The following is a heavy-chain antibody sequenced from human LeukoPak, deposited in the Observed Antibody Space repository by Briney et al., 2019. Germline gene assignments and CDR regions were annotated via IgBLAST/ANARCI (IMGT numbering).Heavy chain of an antibody. CDR2: ISWNSGSI. D-gene: IGHD5-24*01. V-gene: IGHV3-9*01. Sequence: GGSLRLSCAASGFTFDDYAMRWVRQAPGKGLEWVSGISWNSGSIGYADSVKGRFTISRDNAKNSLYLQMNSLRAEDTALYYCAKDYGYNRYYFDYWGQGTLVTVSS. CDR1: GFTFDDYA. CDR3: AKDYGYNRYYFDY. J-gene: IGHJ4*02.